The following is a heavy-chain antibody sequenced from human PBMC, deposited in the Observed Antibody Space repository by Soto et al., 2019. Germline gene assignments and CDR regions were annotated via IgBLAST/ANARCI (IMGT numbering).Heavy chain of an antibody. Sequence: GGSRRLSCAASGFTFSSYGMHWVRQAPGKGLEWVAVISYDGSNKYYADSVKGRFTISRDNSKNTLYLQMNSLRAEDTAVYYCAKDGGVGAISKYYFDYWGQRTLVTVSA. CDR3: AKDGGVGAISKYYFDY. CDR2: ISYDGSNK. V-gene: IGHV3-30*18. J-gene: IGHJ4*01. CDR1: GFTFSSYG. D-gene: IGHD1-26*01.